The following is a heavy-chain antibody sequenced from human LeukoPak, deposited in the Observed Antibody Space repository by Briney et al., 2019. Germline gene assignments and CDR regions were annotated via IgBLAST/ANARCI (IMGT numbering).Heavy chain of an antibody. CDR1: GGSISSSSYY. Sequence: SETLSLTCTVSGGSISSSSYYWGWIRQPPGKGLEWIGSIYYSGSTNYNPSLKSRVTILVDTSKNQFSLRVTSVTAADTAAYFCARGGIRGGIDNWFDPWGQGTLVTVSS. CDR3: ARGGIRGGIDNWFDP. CDR2: IYYSGST. V-gene: IGHV4-39*07. J-gene: IGHJ5*02. D-gene: IGHD3-10*01.